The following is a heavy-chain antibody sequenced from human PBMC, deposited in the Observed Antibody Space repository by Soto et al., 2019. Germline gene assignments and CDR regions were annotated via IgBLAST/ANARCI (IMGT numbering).Heavy chain of an antibody. V-gene: IGHV3-33*01. CDR3: VSKTIDDFDY. Sequence: GGSLRLSCAASGFTFRSYDMHWVRQAPGKGLEWVAVIRNDGTVRNYADSVKGRFTISRDNSKNKLYLEMNSLRAEDTALYYCVSKTIDDFDYWGQGTLVTVSS. J-gene: IGHJ4*02. CDR2: IRNDGTVR. D-gene: IGHD3-3*01. CDR1: GFTFRSYD.